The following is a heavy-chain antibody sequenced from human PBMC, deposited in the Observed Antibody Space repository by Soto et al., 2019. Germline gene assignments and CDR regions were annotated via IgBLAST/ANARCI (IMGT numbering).Heavy chain of an antibody. CDR2: IYHRGST. V-gene: IGHV4-4*02. CDR1: GGSISSSNW. Sequence: QVQLQESGPGLVKPSGTLSLTCAVSGGSISSSNWWSWVRQPPGKGLEWIGEIYHRGSTNYNPSLKSRVTTSLDKSKNQFALKLSAVTAADAAVYYCASGTTTVDDYWGQGTLVTVSS. J-gene: IGHJ4*02. D-gene: IGHD4-17*01. CDR3: ASGTTTVDDY.